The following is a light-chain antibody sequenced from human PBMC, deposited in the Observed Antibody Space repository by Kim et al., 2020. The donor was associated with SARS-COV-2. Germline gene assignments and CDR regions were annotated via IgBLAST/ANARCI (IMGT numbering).Light chain of an antibody. CDR2: QDS. Sequence: SPGQTASITCYGDKLGDKYACWYQQKPGQSPVLVIYQDSKRPSGIPERFSGSNSGNTATLTISGTQAMDEADYYCQAWDSSTAGVVFGGGTQLTVL. J-gene: IGLJ2*01. V-gene: IGLV3-1*01. CDR3: QAWDSSTAGVV. CDR1: KLGDKY.